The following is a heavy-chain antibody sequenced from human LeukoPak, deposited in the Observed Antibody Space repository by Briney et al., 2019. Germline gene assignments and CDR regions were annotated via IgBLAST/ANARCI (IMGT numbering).Heavy chain of an antibody. V-gene: IGHV1-2*02. CDR3: ARVAISAVINAWFDP. CDR1: GYTFAGHF. J-gene: IGHJ5*02. CDR2: IDPRSGCT. Sequence: GASVKVSCKASGYTFAGHFIHWIRQAPGQPLEWMGGIDPRSGCTDYAQKFQARITMFRDTSVNTVYVELSRLKYDDTAIYYCARVAISAVINAWFDPWGQGPLVSVFS. D-gene: IGHD3-3*01.